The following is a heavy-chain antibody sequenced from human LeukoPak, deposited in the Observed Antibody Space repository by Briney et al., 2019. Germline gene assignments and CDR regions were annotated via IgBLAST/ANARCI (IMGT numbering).Heavy chain of an antibody. V-gene: IGHV4-30-4*01. CDR1: GGSISSGDYY. J-gene: IGHJ4*02. D-gene: IGHD1-26*01. CDR3: ARMGQWELLRALDY. Sequence: SETLSLTCTVSGGSISSGDYYWSWIRQPPGKGLEWIGYIYYSGSTYYNPSLKSRVTISVDTSKNQFSLKLSSVTAADTAVYYCARMGQWELLRALDYWGQGTLVTVSS. CDR2: IYYSGST.